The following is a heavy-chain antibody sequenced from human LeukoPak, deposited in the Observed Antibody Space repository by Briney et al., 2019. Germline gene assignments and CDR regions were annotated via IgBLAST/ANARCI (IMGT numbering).Heavy chain of an antibody. D-gene: IGHD6-19*01. Sequence: GGSLRLSCAASGFIFRNYAMHWVRQAPGKGLEWVANIKQDGSEKYYVDSVKGRFAISRDNAKNSLYLQMNSLRAEDTAVYYCARYGNGAWLAHYSFDIWGQGTMVTVSS. CDR2: IKQDGSEK. J-gene: IGHJ3*02. CDR3: ARYGNGAWLAHYSFDI. V-gene: IGHV3-7*01. CDR1: GFIFRNYA.